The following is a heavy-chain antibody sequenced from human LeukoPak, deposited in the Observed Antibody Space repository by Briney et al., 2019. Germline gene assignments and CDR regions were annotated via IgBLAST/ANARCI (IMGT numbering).Heavy chain of an antibody. Sequence: PRESLRLSCAASGLTFSSYAMSWVRQAPGKGLDWVSTVSDGGGSTYYADSVKGRFTVSRDNSRDTLYLQMNSLRAEDTAVYYCAKGHSAHGTAFDYWGQGTLVTVSP. CDR1: GLTFSSYA. D-gene: IGHD1-26*01. V-gene: IGHV3-23*01. J-gene: IGHJ4*02. CDR2: VSDGGGST. CDR3: AKGHSAHGTAFDY.